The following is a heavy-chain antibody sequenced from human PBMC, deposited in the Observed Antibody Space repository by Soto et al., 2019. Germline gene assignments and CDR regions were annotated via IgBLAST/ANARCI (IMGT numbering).Heavy chain of an antibody. V-gene: IGHV3-23*01. Sequence: EVHLLESGGGLVQPGGSLRLPCAASGFTFSSYAMSWVRQAPGKGLEWVSAISGSGGSTYYADSVKGRFTISRDNSKNTLYLQMNSLRPEDTAVYYCAKAYSGSYTYDYWGQGTLVTVSS. CDR1: GFTFSSYA. J-gene: IGHJ4*02. D-gene: IGHD1-26*01. CDR3: AKAYSGSYTYDY. CDR2: ISGSGGST.